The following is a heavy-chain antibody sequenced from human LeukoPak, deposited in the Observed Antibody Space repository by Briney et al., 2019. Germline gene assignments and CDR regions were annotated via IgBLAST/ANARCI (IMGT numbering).Heavy chain of an antibody. CDR1: GFTFDDYA. CDR3: AKGSWLGDLVVDY. V-gene: IGHV3-43*02. CDR2: ISGDGDIT. J-gene: IGHJ4*02. D-gene: IGHD3-10*01. Sequence: GGSLRLSCAASGFTFDDYAMHWVRQAPGKGLQWVSLISGDGDITYYADSLKGRFTISRDNSKNSLYLQMNSLRTEDTAFYYCAKGSWLGDLVVDYWGQGTLVTVSS.